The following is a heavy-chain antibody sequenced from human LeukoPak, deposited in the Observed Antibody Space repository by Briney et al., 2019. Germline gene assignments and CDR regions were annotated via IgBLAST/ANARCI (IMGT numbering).Heavy chain of an antibody. CDR2: MNPNSGNT. CDR1: GYTFTSYG. V-gene: IGHV1-8*02. J-gene: IGHJ4*02. D-gene: IGHD5-12*01. Sequence: AASVKVSCKASGYTFTSYGISWVRQAPGQGLEWMGWMNPNSGNTGYAQKFQGRVTMTRNTSISTAYMELSSLRSEDTAVYYCARVMYSGYDSAVAYWGQGTLVTVSS. CDR3: ARVMYSGYDSAVAY.